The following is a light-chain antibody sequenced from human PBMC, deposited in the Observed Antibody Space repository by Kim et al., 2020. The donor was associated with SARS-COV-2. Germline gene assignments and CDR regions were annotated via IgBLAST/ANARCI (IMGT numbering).Light chain of an antibody. CDR3: QQFNSYPYT. Sequence: AIQLTQSPSSLSASVGDRVTITCRASQGISSALAWYRQKPGKAPKLLIYDASSLESGVPSRFSGSGSGTDFTLTISSLQPEDFATYYCQQFNSYPYTFGQGTKLEI. J-gene: IGKJ2*01. V-gene: IGKV1-13*02. CDR1: QGISSA. CDR2: DAS.